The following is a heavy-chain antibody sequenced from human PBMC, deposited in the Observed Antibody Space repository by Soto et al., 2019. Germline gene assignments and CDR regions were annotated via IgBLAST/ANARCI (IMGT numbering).Heavy chain of an antibody. D-gene: IGHD3-22*01. J-gene: IGHJ4*02. CDR1: GGTFSSYA. V-gene: IGHV1-69*13. Sequence: ASVKVSCKASGGTFSSYAISWVRQAPGQGLEWMGGIIPIFGTANYAQKFQGRVTITADESTSTAYMELSSLRSEDTAVYYCAREDYYDSSGYPSWFDYWGQGTMVTVYS. CDR3: AREDYYDSSGYPSWFDY. CDR2: IIPIFGTA.